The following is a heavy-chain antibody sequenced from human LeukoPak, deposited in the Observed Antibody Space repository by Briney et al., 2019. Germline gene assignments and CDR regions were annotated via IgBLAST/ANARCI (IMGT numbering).Heavy chain of an antibody. CDR1: GFTFATSA. CDR3: AATLTVTTGSTYYGMDV. Sequence: PRASVKVSCKASGFTFATSAVQWVRQARGQRLEWIGWILVGSGHTNYAQKFQEGVTITRDMSTSTAYMELSSLRSEDTAVYYCAATLTVTTGSTYYGMDVWGQGTTVTVSS. D-gene: IGHD4-17*01. V-gene: IGHV1-58*01. J-gene: IGHJ6*02. CDR2: ILVGSGHT.